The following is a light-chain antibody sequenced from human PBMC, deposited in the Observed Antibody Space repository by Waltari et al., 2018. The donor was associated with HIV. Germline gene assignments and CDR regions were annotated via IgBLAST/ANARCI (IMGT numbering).Light chain of an antibody. Sequence: SYELTQPPSVSVSPGQTATISCSGDQLGEQYVCWYQQRPGQSPVLFIYQDSKRPSGIPERFSGSNAGNTATLTISGTQAMDEADYFCQAWDRSTYVFGPGTKVTVL. CDR2: QDS. CDR3: QAWDRSTYV. J-gene: IGLJ1*01. V-gene: IGLV3-1*01. CDR1: QLGEQY.